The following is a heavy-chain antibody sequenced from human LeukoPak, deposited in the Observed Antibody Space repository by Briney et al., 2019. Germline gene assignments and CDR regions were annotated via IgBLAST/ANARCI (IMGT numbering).Heavy chain of an antibody. CDR2: IRYSGST. D-gene: IGHD3-10*01. V-gene: IGHV4-59*12. Sequence: PSETLSLTCTVSGGSISNYYWNCIRQPPGKGLEWIAYIRYSGSTNYNPSLKSRVTISVDTSENQFSLKLSSVTAADTAVYYCARERIITMVRGYYFDYWGQGTLVTASS. CDR1: GGSISNYY. J-gene: IGHJ4*02. CDR3: ARERIITMVRGYYFDY.